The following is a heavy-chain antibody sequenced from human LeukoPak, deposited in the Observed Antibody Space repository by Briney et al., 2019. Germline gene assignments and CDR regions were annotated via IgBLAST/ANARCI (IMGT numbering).Heavy chain of an antibody. CDR1: GYSITSGYY. D-gene: IGHD6-19*01. J-gene: IGHJ4*02. Sequence: SETLSLTCTVSGYSITSGYYWGWIRQPPGKGLEWIGTIYHSGSTYYNPSLKSRVTISVDTSKSQFSLKLSSVTAADTAVYYCASGPSYSSGWPFDYWGQGTLVTVSS. CDR3: ASGPSYSSGWPFDY. CDR2: IYHSGST. V-gene: IGHV4-38-2*02.